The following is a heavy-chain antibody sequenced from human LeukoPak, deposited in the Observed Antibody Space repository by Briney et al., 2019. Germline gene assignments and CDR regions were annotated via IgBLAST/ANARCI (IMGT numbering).Heavy chain of an antibody. CDR1: GFTFSSYA. V-gene: IGHV3-48*04. J-gene: IGHJ3*02. D-gene: IGHD3-10*01. CDR2: ISSSGSTI. CDR3: ARVGGQLFAGAFDI. Sequence: PGGSLRLSCAASGFTFSSYAMSWVRQAPGKGLEWVSYISSSGSTIYYADSVKGRFTISRDNAKNSLYLQMNSLRAEDTAVYYCARVGGQLFAGAFDIWGQGTMVTVSS.